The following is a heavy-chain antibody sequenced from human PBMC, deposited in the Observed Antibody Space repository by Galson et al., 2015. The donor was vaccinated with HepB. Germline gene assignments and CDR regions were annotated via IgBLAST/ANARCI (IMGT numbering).Heavy chain of an antibody. Sequence: TLSLTCAVYGGSFSGYYWSWIRQPPGKGLEWIGEINHSGSTNYNPSLKSRVSISVDKSKNRFSLNLNSVTAADTAVYYCARRLLVPLEKLFDYWGQGALVTVSS. CDR2: INHSGST. CDR1: GGSFSGYY. D-gene: IGHD1-7*01. J-gene: IGHJ4*02. CDR3: ARRLLVPLEKLFDY. V-gene: IGHV4-34*01.